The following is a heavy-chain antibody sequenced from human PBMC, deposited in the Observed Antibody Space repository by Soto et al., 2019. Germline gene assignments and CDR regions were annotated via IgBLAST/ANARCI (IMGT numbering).Heavy chain of an antibody. CDR1: GGTFSSYG. CDR2: IIPRFGRA. J-gene: IGHJ6*02. V-gene: IGHV1-69*01. D-gene: IGHD3-3*01. CDR3: ALEWLSLCGMDV. Sequence: QVQLVQAGAEVKKPGSLVKVSCKASGGTFSSYGISWVRQAPGHGPAWMGGIIPRFGRANYAQNFQDRDTIIADESTNTAYMELSSLRSEDTAVYYCALEWLSLCGMDVWGQGTTVTVSS.